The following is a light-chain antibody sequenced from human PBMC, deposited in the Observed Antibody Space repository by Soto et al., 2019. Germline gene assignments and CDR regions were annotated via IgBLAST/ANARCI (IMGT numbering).Light chain of an antibody. CDR2: GAS. Sequence: EIVLTQSPGTLSWSPGERATLSCRASQSINNNYLAWYQQKPGQAPRLPIYGASSRATGIPDRFSGSGSGTDFTLTISRLEPEDFAVYHCQQYGGSPPTFGGGTKVEIK. V-gene: IGKV3-20*01. J-gene: IGKJ4*01. CDR1: QSINNNY. CDR3: QQYGGSPPT.